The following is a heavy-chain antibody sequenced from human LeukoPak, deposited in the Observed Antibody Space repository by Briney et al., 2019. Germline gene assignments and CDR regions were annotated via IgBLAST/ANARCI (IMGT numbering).Heavy chain of an antibody. D-gene: IGHD3-9*01. J-gene: IGHJ4*02. CDR2: ISGSGGST. CDR1: GFTISSYA. Sequence: WESLRLSCAASGFTISSYAMSWVRQAPGKGLEWVSAISGSGGSTYYADSVKGRFTISRDNSKNTLYLQMNSLRAEDTAVYYCAKDWRYFDYWGQGTLVTVSS. V-gene: IGHV3-23*01. CDR3: AKDWRYFDY.